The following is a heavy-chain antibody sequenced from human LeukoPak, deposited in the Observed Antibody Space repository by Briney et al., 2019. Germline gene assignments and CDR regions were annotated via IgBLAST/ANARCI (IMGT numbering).Heavy chain of an antibody. V-gene: IGHV3-74*01. CDR3: AKAPAQLLRTCFDY. CDR2: INTDGSST. CDR1: GFTFSSYW. J-gene: IGHJ4*02. Sequence: GGSLRFSCAGSGFTFSSYWMHWVRQAPGKGLVWVSRINTDGSSTSYADSVKGRSTISRDNAKNTLYLQMNSLRAEDTAVYYCAKAPAQLLRTCFDYWGQGTLVTVSS. D-gene: IGHD2-2*01.